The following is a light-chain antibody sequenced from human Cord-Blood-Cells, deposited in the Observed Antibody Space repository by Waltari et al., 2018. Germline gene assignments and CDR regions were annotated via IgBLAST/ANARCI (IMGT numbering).Light chain of an antibody. CDR1: QSVSSN. CDR3: QQYNNWPGT. Sequence: EIVMTQSPATLSVSPGERATLSCRASQSVSSNLAWYQQKPGQAPRLLIYGASTRATGSPARFSGSGSGTEFTLTISSLQSEDFAVDYCQQYNNWPGTFGQGTKLEIK. V-gene: IGKV3-15*01. CDR2: GAS. J-gene: IGKJ2*01.